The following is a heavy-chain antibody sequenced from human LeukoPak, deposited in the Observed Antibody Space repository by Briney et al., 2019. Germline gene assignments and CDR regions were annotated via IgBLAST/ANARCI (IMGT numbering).Heavy chain of an antibody. Sequence: SETLSLTCTVSGGSISSYYWTWIRQPPGKGQEWIGYIYTSGSTNYNPSLKSRVTISVDTSKNQFSLKLSSVTAADTAVYYCARHENYDYYMDVWGKGTTVTVSS. J-gene: IGHJ6*03. V-gene: IGHV4-4*09. CDR1: GGSISSYY. CDR2: IYTSGST. CDR3: ARHENYDYYMDV.